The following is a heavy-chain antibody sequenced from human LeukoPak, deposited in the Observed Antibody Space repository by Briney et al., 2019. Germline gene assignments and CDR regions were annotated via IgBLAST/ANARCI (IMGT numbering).Heavy chain of an antibody. CDR2: ISSSSRFI. J-gene: IGHJ2*01. CDR3: ARAVYCSGGGCFWYFDL. V-gene: IGHV3-21*01. CDR1: GISFSNYS. D-gene: IGHD2-15*01. Sequence: GGSLRLSCAASGISFSNYSMNWVRQAPGKGLEWVSLISSSSRFIYYGDSVRGRFTISRDNAKKSLYLQMNSLRAEDTAVYYCARAVYCSGGGCFWYFDLWGRGTLVTVSS.